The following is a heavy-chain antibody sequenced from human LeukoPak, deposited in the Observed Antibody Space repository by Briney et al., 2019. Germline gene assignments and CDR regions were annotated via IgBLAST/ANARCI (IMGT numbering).Heavy chain of an antibody. V-gene: IGHV4-39*07. J-gene: IGHJ4*02. CDR1: GGSISSSSYY. D-gene: IGHD3-10*01. CDR3: ARRGPYGSGSYYLR. Sequence: PSETLSVTCTVSGGSISSSSYYWGWIRQPPGKGLEWIGSIYYSGSTYYNPSLKSRVTISVDTSKNQFSLKLSSVTAADTAVYYCARRGPYGSGSYYLRWGQGTLVTVSS. CDR2: IYYSGST.